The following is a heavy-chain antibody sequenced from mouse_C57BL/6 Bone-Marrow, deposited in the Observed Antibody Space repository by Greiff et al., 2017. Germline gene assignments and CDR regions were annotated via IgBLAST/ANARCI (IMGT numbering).Heavy chain of an antibody. CDR1: GYTFTNSW. Sequence: VQLQQSGAELVRPGTSVKMSCKASGYTFTNSWLGWSKQRPGHGLEWIGDIYPGGGYTNYNEKFKGKATLTADTSSSTAYMQFSSLTSEDSAIYYCARLTETFFDYWGQGTTLTVSS. D-gene: IGHD4-1*01. CDR3: ARLTETFFDY. V-gene: IGHV1-63*01. CDR2: IYPGGGYT. J-gene: IGHJ2*01.